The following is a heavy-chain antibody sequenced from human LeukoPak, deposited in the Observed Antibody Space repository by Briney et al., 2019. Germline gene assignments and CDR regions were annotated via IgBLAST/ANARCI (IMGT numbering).Heavy chain of an antibody. CDR2: INHSGST. CDR3: ARPLASIAVAGYANRGVLGY. D-gene: IGHD6-19*01. Sequence: SETLSLTCTVSGGSISSYYWSWIRQPPGKGLEWIGEINHSGSTNYNPSLKSRVTISVDTSKNQFSLKLSSVTAADTAVYYCARPLASIAVAGYANRGVLGYWGQGTLVTVSS. J-gene: IGHJ4*02. V-gene: IGHV4-34*01. CDR1: GGSISSYY.